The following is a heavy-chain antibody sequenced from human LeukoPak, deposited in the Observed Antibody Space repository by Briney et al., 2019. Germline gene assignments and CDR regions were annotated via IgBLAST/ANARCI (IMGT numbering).Heavy chain of an antibody. J-gene: IGHJ4*02. Sequence: ASVKVSCKASGYTFTSYGISWVRQAPGQGLEWMGIINPSGGSTSYAQKFQGRVTMTRDTSTSTVYMELSSLRSEDTAVYYYARDRRVTMVRGVTPDYWGQGTLVTVSS. V-gene: IGHV1-46*01. CDR1: GYTFTSYG. CDR2: INPSGGST. D-gene: IGHD3-10*01. CDR3: ARDRRVTMVRGVTPDY.